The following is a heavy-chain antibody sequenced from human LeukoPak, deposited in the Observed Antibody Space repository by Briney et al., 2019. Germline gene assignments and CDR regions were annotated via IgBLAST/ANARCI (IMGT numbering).Heavy chain of an antibody. J-gene: IGHJ1*01. CDR3: ARGGAARLHFQN. Sequence: SQTLSLACAISGDSVSSKNAAWNWIRQPPGKGLEWIGYIYHSGSTNYNPSLQSRVTISVDTSKNQFSLNLNSVTAADTAVYYCARGGAARLHFQNWGQGTLVTVSS. D-gene: IGHD6-6*01. CDR1: GDSVSSKNAA. CDR2: IYHSGST. V-gene: IGHV4-61*01.